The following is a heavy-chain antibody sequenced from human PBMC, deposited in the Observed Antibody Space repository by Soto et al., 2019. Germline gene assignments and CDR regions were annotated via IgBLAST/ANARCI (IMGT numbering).Heavy chain of an antibody. Sequence: QITLKESGPTLVKPTQTLTLTCTFSGFSLSTTGMGVGWIRQPPGKALEWLALIYWDGEKRYSPSLKSRLTITKDTSKHQVVLTMNNMDPVDTATYYCAHRPWYAFEPWGQGILVTVSS. V-gene: IGHV2-5*02. D-gene: IGHD6-13*01. J-gene: IGHJ5*02. CDR3: AHRPWYAFEP. CDR1: GFSLSTTGMG. CDR2: IYWDGEK.